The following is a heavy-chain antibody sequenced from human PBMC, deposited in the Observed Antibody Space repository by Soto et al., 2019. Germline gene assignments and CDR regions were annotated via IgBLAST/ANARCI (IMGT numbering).Heavy chain of an antibody. J-gene: IGHJ6*03. V-gene: IGHV3-64*01. Sequence: EVQLAESGGGLAQPGGSLRLSCAASGFTLSGYAMDWVRQAPGKGLEYVSGISSNGVGTYYANSVQARFTISRDNSKNTVYLQMGSVRPEDMAVYYCARRARADFYYMDVCGKGTTVTVSS. CDR3: ARRARADFYYMDV. D-gene: IGHD6-6*01. CDR1: GFTLSGYA. CDR2: ISSNGVGT.